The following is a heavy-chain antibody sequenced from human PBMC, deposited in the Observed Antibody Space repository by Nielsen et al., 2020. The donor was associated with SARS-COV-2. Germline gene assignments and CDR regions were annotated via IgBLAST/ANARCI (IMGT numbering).Heavy chain of an antibody. CDR2: ISAYNGNT. J-gene: IGHJ6*02. V-gene: IGHV1-18*01. D-gene: IGHD5-12*01. CDR3: ARVVSQVGMVATLASHRSKTYYYYGMDV. Sequence: WVRQAPGQGLEWMGWISAYNGNTNYAQKLQGRVTMTTDTSTSTAYMELRSLRSDDTAVYYCARVVSQVGMVATLASHRSKTYYYYGMDVWGQGTTVTVSS.